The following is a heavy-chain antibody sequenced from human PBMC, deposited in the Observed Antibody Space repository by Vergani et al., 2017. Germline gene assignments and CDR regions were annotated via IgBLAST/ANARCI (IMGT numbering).Heavy chain of an antibody. V-gene: IGHV1-69*01. CDR2: IIPIFGTA. CDR3: ASRDITIFGVVIIRGYYYYGMDV. CDR1: GGTFSSYA. Sequence: QVQLVQSGAEVKKPGSSVKVSCKASGGTFSSYAISWVRQAPGQGLEWMGGIIPIFGTANYAQKFQGRVTITANESTSTDYMELGSLRSEETAVYYCASRDITIFGVVIIRGYYYYGMDVWGQGTTVTVSS. J-gene: IGHJ6*02. D-gene: IGHD3-3*01.